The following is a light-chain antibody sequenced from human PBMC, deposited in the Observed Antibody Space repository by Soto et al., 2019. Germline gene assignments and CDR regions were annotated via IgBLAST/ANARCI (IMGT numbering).Light chain of an antibody. CDR2: GAS. CDR1: QSVGNN. Sequence: EIVMTQSPATLSVSPGERATLSCRASQSVGNNLLAWYQQRPGQAPRLLIYGASARAAGIPSRFSGSGSGTEFTLIINSLQSEDFAVYYCQQYKTWPLTFGGGTKVEV. CDR3: QQYKTWPLT. J-gene: IGKJ4*01. V-gene: IGKV3-15*01.